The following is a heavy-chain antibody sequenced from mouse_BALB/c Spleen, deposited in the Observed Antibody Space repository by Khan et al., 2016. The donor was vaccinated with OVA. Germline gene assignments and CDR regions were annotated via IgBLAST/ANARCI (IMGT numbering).Heavy chain of an antibody. CDR2: IFPGTGTT. CDR1: GYTFTSYW. J-gene: IGHJ3*01. Sequence: QVQLQQSGAELVKPGASVKLSCKTSGYTFTSYWIQWVKQRPGQGLGWIGQIFPGTGTTYSNENFKGKATLTVDTSSSTAYQKLSSLTYEASAVYFGARGYFGNYDFVYWGQGTLVTVSP. D-gene: IGHD2-1*01. CDR3: ARGYFGNYDFVY. V-gene: IGHV1S132*01.